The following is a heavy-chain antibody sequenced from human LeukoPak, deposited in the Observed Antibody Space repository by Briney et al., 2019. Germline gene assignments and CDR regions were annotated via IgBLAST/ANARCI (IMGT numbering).Heavy chain of an antibody. Sequence: SETLSLTCAVYGGSFSGYYWSWIRQPPGKGLEWIGEINHSGSTNYNPSLKGRVTISVDTSKNQFSLKLSSVTAADTAVYYCARSYYDSSGSHYYFDYWGQGTLVTVSS. J-gene: IGHJ4*02. D-gene: IGHD3-22*01. CDR2: INHSGST. V-gene: IGHV4-34*01. CDR3: ARSYYDSSGSHYYFDY. CDR1: GGSFSGYY.